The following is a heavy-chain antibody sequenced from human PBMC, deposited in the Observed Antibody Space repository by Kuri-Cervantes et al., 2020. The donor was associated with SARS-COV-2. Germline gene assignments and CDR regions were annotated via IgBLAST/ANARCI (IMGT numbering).Heavy chain of an antibody. D-gene: IGHD4-11*01. J-gene: IGHJ4*02. Sequence: SCTVSGGSISSGDYYWSWIRQPPGKGLEWIGYIYYSGSTYYNPSLKSRVTISVDTSKNQFSLKLSSVTAADTAVYYCARTVTTTPDYWGQGTLVTVSS. CDR2: IYYSGST. CDR1: GGSISSGDYY. V-gene: IGHV4-30-4*08. CDR3: ARTVTTTPDY.